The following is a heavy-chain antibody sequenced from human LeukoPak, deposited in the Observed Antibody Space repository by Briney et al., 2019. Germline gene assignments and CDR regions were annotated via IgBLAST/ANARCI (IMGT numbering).Heavy chain of an antibody. CDR3: ARDTVVVVADYYYYYMDV. D-gene: IGHD2-15*01. Sequence: ASVKVSCKASGYTFTGYYVHWVRQAPGQGLEWMGWINPNSGGTKYAQKFQGRVTMTRDTSISTAYMELSRLRSDDTAVYYCARDTVVVVADYYYYYMDVWGKGTTVTVSS. CDR1: GYTFTGYY. V-gene: IGHV1-2*02. J-gene: IGHJ6*03. CDR2: INPNSGGT.